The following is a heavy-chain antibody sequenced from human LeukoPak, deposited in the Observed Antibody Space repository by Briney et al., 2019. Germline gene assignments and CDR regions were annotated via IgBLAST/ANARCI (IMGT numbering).Heavy chain of an antibody. CDR1: GGSISSSSYY. CDR2: IYYSGST. D-gene: IGHD3-10*01. CDR3: AGYKDYYGSGSYYNEDY. V-gene: IGHV4-39*07. J-gene: IGHJ4*02. Sequence: MSSETLSLTCTVSGGSISSSSYYWGWIRQPPGKGLEWIGSIYYSGSTYYNPSLKSRVTISVDTSKNQFSLKLSSVTAADTAVYYCAGYKDYYGSGSYYNEDYWGQGTLVTVSS.